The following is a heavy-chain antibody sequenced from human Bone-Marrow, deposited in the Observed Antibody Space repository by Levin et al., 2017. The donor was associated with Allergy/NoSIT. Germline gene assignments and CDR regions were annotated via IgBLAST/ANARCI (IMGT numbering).Heavy chain of an antibody. CDR2: IKEDGTEK. V-gene: IGHV3-7*01. J-gene: IGHJ6*02. CDR1: GLTFSKFW. CDR3: ARGHYGMEV. Sequence: PGGSLRLSCAASGLTFSKFWMSWVRQAPGKGLEWVANIKEDGTEKYYADSVKGRFTISRDNAKSSLYLQMYSLTVEDTAVYSCARGHYGMEVWGQGTTVTVSS.